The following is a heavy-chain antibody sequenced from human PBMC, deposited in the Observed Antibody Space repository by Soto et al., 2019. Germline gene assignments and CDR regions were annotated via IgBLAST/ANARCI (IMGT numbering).Heavy chain of an antibody. D-gene: IGHD1-1*01. Sequence: SETLSLTCTVSGGSNIRDGYYWSWIRQHPGKGLEWIAYISYSGSSYSNPSLKSRVTISADTPKNQFSLRLTSVTAADTAVYFCARATTPGPAAFWGQGNLVWVYS. CDR1: GGSNIRDGYY. J-gene: IGHJ1*01. CDR3: ARATTPGPAAF. CDR2: ISYSGSS. V-gene: IGHV4-31*03.